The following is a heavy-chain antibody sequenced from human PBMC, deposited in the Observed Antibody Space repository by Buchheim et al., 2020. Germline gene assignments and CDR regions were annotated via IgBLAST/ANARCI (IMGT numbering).Heavy chain of an antibody. D-gene: IGHD3-22*01. CDR2: IWYDGSNK. V-gene: IGHV3-33*01. Sequence: QVQLVESGGGVVQPGRSLRLSCAASGFTFSSYGMHWVREAPGKGLEGVAVIWYDGSNKYYADSVKGRFTISRDNSKNTLYLQMNSLRAEDTAVYYCARAHILLPKYYYDSSGYLDYWGQGTL. J-gene: IGHJ4*02. CDR3: ARAHILLPKYYYDSSGYLDY. CDR1: GFTFSSYG.